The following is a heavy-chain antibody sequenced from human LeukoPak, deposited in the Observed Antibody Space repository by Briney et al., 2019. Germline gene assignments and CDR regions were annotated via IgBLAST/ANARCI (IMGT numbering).Heavy chain of an antibody. V-gene: IGHV4-34*01. CDR3: ARRKTYYYGSGSYLGY. Sequence: PSETLSLTCAVYGGSFSGYYWSWIRQPPGKGLEWIGEINHSGSTNYNPSLKSRVTISVDTSKNQFSLKLSSVTAADTAVYYCARRKTYYYGSGSYLGYWGRGTLVTVSS. D-gene: IGHD3-10*01. J-gene: IGHJ4*02. CDR2: INHSGST. CDR1: GGSFSGYY.